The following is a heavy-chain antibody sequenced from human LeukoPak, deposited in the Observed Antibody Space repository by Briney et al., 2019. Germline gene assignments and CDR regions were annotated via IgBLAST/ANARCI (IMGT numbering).Heavy chain of an antibody. Sequence: GASVKVSCKPSGYTFNAYYMHWVRQAPGQGREWVGWIDPKTGNTRYAQKFQGRVTITRDTPIGTVYMELSSLKSDDTAVYYCASEAFCASGNCYLQRVASWGPGTLVTVSS. V-gene: IGHV1-2*02. CDR3: ASEAFCASGNCYLQRVAS. CDR1: GYTFNAYY. J-gene: IGHJ4*02. CDR2: IDPKTGNT. D-gene: IGHD3-22*01.